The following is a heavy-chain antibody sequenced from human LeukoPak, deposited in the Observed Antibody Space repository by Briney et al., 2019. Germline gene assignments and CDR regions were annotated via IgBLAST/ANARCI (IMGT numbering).Heavy chain of an antibody. CDR1: GYSFTSYW. Sequence: GESLKISCKGSGYSFTSYWIGWVRQMPGKGLEWMGWINPNSGGTNYAQKFQGRVTMTRDTSISTAYMELSRLRSDDTAVYYCARDAYYYDSSGYYKDWGQGTLVTVSS. V-gene: IGHV1-2*02. D-gene: IGHD3-22*01. J-gene: IGHJ4*02. CDR3: ARDAYYYDSSGYYKD. CDR2: INPNSGGT.